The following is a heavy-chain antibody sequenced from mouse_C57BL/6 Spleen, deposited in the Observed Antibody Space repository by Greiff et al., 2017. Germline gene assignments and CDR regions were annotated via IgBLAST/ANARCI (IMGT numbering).Heavy chain of an antibody. CDR1: GYAFSSSW. Sequence: VQLQESGPELVKPGASVKISCKASGYAFSSSWMNWVKQRPGKGLEWIGRIYPGDGDTNYNGKFKGKATLTVDKSSSTAYMQLSSLTSEDSAVYFCARRNYAMDYWGQGTSVTVSS. CDR2: IYPGDGDT. J-gene: IGHJ4*01. CDR3: ARRNYAMDY. V-gene: IGHV1-82*01.